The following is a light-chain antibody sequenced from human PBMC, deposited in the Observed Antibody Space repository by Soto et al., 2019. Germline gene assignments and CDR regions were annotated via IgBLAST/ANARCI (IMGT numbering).Light chain of an antibody. V-gene: IGKV1-39*01. CDR2: AAS. CDR1: QYISNY. CDR3: QQSYSTPIT. Sequence: DIQITHSPASLSASVGDRVTITFQASQYISNYLNWYQQKPGKAPKLPIYAASSLQSGVPSRFSGSGSGTDFTLTISSLQPEDFATYYCQQSYSTPITFGQGTRLEIK. J-gene: IGKJ5*01.